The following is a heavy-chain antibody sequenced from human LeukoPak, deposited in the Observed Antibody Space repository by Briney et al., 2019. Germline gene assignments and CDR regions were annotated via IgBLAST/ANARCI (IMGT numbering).Heavy chain of an antibody. Sequence: SETLSLTCTVPGGSISTYYWSWIRQPPGKGLEWIGHIYYSGSTNYNPSLKSRVTISLDTSRNQFSLKLSSVTAADTAVYYCARRVGDLKRYYFDYWGQGTLVTVSS. CDR2: IYYSGST. CDR3: ARRVGDLKRYYFDY. D-gene: IGHD3-10*01. CDR1: GGSISTYY. J-gene: IGHJ4*02. V-gene: IGHV4-59*08.